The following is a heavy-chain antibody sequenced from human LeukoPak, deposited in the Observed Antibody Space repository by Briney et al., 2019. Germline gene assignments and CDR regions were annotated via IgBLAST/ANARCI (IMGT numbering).Heavy chain of an antibody. CDR3: ARVRKQQLVRGWFDP. D-gene: IGHD6-13*01. Sequence: PSETLSLTCAVYGGSFSGYYWSWIRQPPGKGPEWIGEINHSGSTNYNPSLKSRVTISVDTSKNQFSLKLSSVTAADTAVYYCARVRKQQLVRGWFDPWGQGTLVTVSS. J-gene: IGHJ5*02. CDR2: INHSGST. V-gene: IGHV4-34*01. CDR1: GGSFSGYY.